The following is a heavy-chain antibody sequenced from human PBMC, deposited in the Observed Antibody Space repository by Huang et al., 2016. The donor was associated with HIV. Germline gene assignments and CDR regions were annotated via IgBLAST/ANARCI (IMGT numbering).Heavy chain of an antibody. CDR3: ARDPLDIRRHFDF. D-gene: IGHD3-3*01. J-gene: IGHJ4*02. CDR2: INGGNGET. Sequence: QVQLVQSGAEVKKPGTSVKVSCQTSGYTFSSHALHWLRQAPGQRPEWMGWINGGNGETKYSQKFQGRVTITSDTSANIGYMELNSLLSEDTAVYYCARDPLDIRRHFDFWGQGSLVTVSS. CDR1: GYTFSSHA. V-gene: IGHV1-3*01.